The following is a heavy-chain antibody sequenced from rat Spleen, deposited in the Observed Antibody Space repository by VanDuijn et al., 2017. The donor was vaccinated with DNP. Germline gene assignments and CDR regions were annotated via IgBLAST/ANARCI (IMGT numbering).Heavy chain of an antibody. V-gene: IGHV5S13*01. CDR3: AKDHGDYYSSYPYWYFDF. D-gene: IGHD1-2*01. J-gene: IGHJ1*01. CDR1: RFTFSNYG. Sequence: EVQLVESGGGLVQPGRFLKLSCAASRFTFSNYGMAWVRQAPTKGLEWVATITSGGSNTYYPDSVKGRFTISRDNAKSTLYLQMDSLRSEDTATYYCAKDHGDYYSSYPYWYFDFWGPGTIVTVSS. CDR2: ITSGGSNT.